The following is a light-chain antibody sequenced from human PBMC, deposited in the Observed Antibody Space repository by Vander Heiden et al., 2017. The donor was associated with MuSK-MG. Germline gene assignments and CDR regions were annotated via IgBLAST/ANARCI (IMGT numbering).Light chain of an antibody. V-gene: IGKV1-39*01. Sequence: DIQMTQSPSSLSASVGGRVTITCRASQSISSYLNWYQQKPVKAPKLLIYAASSLQSGVPSRFSGSGSGTDFTLTISRLQPEDFATYYCQQRYSTLFTFGQGTKMDIK. CDR1: QSISSY. CDR3: QQRYSTLFT. CDR2: AAS. J-gene: IGKJ2*01.